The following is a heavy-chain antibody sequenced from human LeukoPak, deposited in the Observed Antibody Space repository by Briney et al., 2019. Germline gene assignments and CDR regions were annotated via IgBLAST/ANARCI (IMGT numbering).Heavy chain of an antibody. J-gene: IGHJ4*02. D-gene: IGHD2-2*01. CDR2: ITSGSTI. Sequence: GGSLRLSCAASGFTFSDYYMSWIRQAPGKGLEWVSYITSGSTIYYADSVKGRFTISRDNAKNSLYLQMNSLRAEDTAVYYCARVGDDIVVVPAAMNFDYWGQGTLVTVSS. V-gene: IGHV3-11*01. CDR3: ARVGDDIVVVPAAMNFDY. CDR1: GFTFSDYY.